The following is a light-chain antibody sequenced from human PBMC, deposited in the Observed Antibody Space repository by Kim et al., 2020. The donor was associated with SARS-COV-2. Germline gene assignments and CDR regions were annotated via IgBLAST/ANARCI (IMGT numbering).Light chain of an antibody. CDR1: SGTIASKY. J-gene: IGLJ3*02. CDR2: ANN. V-gene: IGLV6-57*03. CDR3: QSYDSTNVV. Sequence: GKAVNISCSRSSGTIASKYVQWYQQRPGSAPTTVIQANNQRPSGVPDRFSGSIDSSSNSASLTISGLRTEDEADYYCQSYDSTNVVFGGGTQLTVL.